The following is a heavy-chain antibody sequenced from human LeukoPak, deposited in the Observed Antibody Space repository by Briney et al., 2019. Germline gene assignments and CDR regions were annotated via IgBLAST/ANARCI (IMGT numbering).Heavy chain of an antibody. CDR3: ATRRVTAKGDAFDI. CDR2: IYSGGST. D-gene: IGHD2-21*02. Sequence: GGSLRLSCAASGFTVSSNYMSWVHQAPGKGLEWVSVIYSGGSTYYADSVKGRFTISRDNSKNTLYLQMNSLRAEDTAVYYCATRRVTAKGDAFDIWGQGTMVTVSS. CDR1: GFTVSSNY. V-gene: IGHV3-53*01. J-gene: IGHJ3*02.